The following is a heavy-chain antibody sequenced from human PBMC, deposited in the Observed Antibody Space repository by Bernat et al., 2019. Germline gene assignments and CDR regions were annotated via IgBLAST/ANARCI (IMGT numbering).Heavy chain of an antibody. CDR3: ARSPLTLRFSEWYFDY. D-gene: IGHD3-3*01. V-gene: IGHV4-38-2*01. CDR2: IYHSGST. J-gene: IGHJ4*02. Sequence: QVQLQESGPGLVKPSGTLSLTCAVSGYSISSGYYWGWIRQPPGKGLEWIGSIYHSGSTYYNPSLKSRVTTSVVTSKDQFSLKLTSVTAADTAVYYCARSPLTLRFSEWYFDYWGQGALVTVSS. CDR1: GYSISSGYY.